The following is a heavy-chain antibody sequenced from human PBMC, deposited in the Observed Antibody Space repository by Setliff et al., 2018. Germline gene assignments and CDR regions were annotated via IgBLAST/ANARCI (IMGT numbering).Heavy chain of an antibody. CDR1: GGSIGSYH. D-gene: IGHD2-21*01. Sequence: LSLTCTVSGGSIGSYHWSWIRQPAGKGLEWIGRIFDSGKSNYNPSLKSRVTISVDTSKNQFSLKLSSVTAADTAVDYCARVRWSQFRDAFDIWGQGTMVTVSS. CDR3: ARVRWSQFRDAFDI. J-gene: IGHJ3*02. V-gene: IGHV4-4*07. CDR2: IFDSGKS.